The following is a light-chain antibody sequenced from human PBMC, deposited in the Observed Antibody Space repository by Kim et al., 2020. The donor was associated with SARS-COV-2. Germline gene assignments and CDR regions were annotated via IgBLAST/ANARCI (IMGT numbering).Light chain of an antibody. CDR3: AAWDDSLNGWV. V-gene: IGLV1-44*01. J-gene: IGLJ3*02. CDR2: RNN. CDR1: SSNIGSNT. Sequence: GQRVTISCSGSSSNIGSNTVIWYQQLPGTAPKLLIYRNNQRPSGVPDRFSGSKSGTSASLAISGLQSEDEADYYCAAWDDSLNGWVFGGGTKLTVL.